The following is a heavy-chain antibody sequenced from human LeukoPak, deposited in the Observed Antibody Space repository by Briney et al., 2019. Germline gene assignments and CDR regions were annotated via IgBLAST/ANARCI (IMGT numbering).Heavy chain of an antibody. D-gene: IGHD4-17*01. CDR2: LYYSGTT. Sequence: SETLSLTCTVSGASISSSPHYWGWLRQAPGKGLEWIGTLYYSGTTFYKPSLKSRLTMSVDTSKNQFSLMLTSVTAADTAVYYCARVGGMTTETPFDYWGQGTLVTVSS. CDR3: ARVGGMTTETPFDY. V-gene: IGHV4-39*07. CDR1: GASISSSPHY. J-gene: IGHJ4*02.